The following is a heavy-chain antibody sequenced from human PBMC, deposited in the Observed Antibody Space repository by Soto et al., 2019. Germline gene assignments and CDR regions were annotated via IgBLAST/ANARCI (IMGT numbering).Heavy chain of an antibody. Sequence: VKVSCKASGGTFSGYATSWVRQAPGQGLEWMGGIIPIFGTANYAQKFQGRVTITADESTSTAYMELSSLRSEDTAVYYCARVPLDSSGYYYDYYYYYGMDVWGQGTTVTVSS. V-gene: IGHV1-69*01. CDR2: IIPIFGTA. J-gene: IGHJ6*02. D-gene: IGHD3-22*01. CDR3: ARVPLDSSGYYYDYYYYYGMDV. CDR1: GGTFSGYA.